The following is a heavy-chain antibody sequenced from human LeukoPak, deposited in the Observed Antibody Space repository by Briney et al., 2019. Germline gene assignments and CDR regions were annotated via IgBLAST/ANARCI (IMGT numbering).Heavy chain of an antibody. D-gene: IGHD2-15*01. J-gene: IGHJ4*02. CDR2: IIPIFGTA. CDR3: ASGREGKLGELDY. V-gene: IGHV1-69*06. CDR1: GGTFSSYA. Sequence: ASVKVSCKASGGTFSSYAISWVRQAPGQGLEWMGGIIPIFGTANYAQKFQGSVTITADKSTSTAYMELSSLRSEDTAVYYCASGREGKLGELDYWGQGTLVTVSS.